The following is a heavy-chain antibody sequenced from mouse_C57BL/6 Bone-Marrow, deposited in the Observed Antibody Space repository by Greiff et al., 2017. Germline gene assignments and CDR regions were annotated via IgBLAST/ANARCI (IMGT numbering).Heavy chain of an antibody. Sequence: VKLQESGPGLVQPSQCLSITCTVSGFSLTSYGVHWVRQSPGKGLEWLGVIWSGGSTDYNAAFISRLSISKDNSKSQVFFQMNSLQADDTAKYYCARRNYDSSPYYAMDYWGQGTSVTVSS. D-gene: IGHD1-1*01. CDR1: GFSLTSYG. V-gene: IGHV2-2*01. CDR3: ARRNYDSSPYYAMDY. CDR2: IWSGGST. J-gene: IGHJ4*01.